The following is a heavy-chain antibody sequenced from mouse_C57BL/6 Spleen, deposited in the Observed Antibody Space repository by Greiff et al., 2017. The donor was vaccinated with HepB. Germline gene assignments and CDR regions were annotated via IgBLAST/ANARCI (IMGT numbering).Heavy chain of an antibody. CDR1: GFTFSSYA. CDR3: AREGDWTWGFAY. V-gene: IGHV5-4*01. J-gene: IGHJ3*01. CDR2: ISDGGSYT. D-gene: IGHD3-3*01. Sequence: DVQLQESGGGLVKPGGSLKLSCAASGFTFSSYAMSWVRQTPEKRLEWVATISDGGSYTYYPDNVKGRFTISRDNAKNNLYLQMSRLKSEDTAVYYCAREGDWTWGFAYWGQGTLVTVSA.